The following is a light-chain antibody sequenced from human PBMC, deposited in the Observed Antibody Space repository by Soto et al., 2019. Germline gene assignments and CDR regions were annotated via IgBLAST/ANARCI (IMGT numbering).Light chain of an antibody. Sequence: DIQMTQSPSSLSASVGDRVTITCRASQGISSYLAWYQQKPGKAPKLLIYAASTLQSGVPSRFSGSGSGTEFTLTISSLQPEDFATYYCQQLNSYPPFFGQGTRLEIK. CDR3: QQLNSYPPF. CDR2: AAS. V-gene: IGKV1-9*01. CDR1: QGISSY. J-gene: IGKJ5*01.